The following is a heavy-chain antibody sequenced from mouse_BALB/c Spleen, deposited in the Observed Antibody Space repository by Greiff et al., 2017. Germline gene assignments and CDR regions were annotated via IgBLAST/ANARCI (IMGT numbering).Heavy chain of an antibody. Sequence: EVKLQESGGGLVQPGGSRKLSCAASGFTFSSFGMHWVRQAPEKGLEWVAYISSGSSTIYYADTVKGRFTISRDNPKNTLFLQMTSLRSEDTAMYYCARFDYWGQGTTLTVSS. CDR3: ARFDY. CDR2: ISSGSSTI. J-gene: IGHJ2*01. CDR1: GFTFSSFG. V-gene: IGHV5-17*02.